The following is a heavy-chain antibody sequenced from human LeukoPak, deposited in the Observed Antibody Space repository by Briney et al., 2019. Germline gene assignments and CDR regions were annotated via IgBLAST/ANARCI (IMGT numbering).Heavy chain of an antibody. CDR2: FDPEHAET. CDR1: GYTFTELS. Sequence: AASVKVSCKVSGYTFTELSMHWVRQAPGKGLEWMGGFDPEHAETIYAQKFQGRVTMTEDTSTDTAYMELSSLRSEDTAVYYCVTVDYYDSSNYYYGGYWGQGTLVTVSS. J-gene: IGHJ4*02. D-gene: IGHD3-22*01. CDR3: VTVDYYDSSNYYYGGY. V-gene: IGHV1-24*01.